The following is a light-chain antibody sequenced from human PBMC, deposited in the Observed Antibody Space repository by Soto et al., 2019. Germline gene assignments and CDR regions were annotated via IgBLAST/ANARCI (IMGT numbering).Light chain of an antibody. CDR1: SSDVGSYNL. Sequence: QSALTQPASVSGSPGQSITISCTGTSSDVGSYNLVSWYQQHPGKAPKPMIYEVSKRPSGVSNRFSGSKSDNTASLTISGLQAEDEADYYCCSYAGSSTLEVFGTGTRSPS. CDR3: CSYAGSSTLEV. CDR2: EVS. V-gene: IGLV2-23*02. J-gene: IGLJ1*01.